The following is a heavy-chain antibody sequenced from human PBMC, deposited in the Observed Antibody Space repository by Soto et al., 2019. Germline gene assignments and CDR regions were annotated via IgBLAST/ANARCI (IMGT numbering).Heavy chain of an antibody. CDR3: AKDARSAGYWFDS. CDR2: INASGGSK. V-gene: IGHV3-23*01. Sequence: EVQLLESGGGLAQPGGSLRLSCAASGFTFEHHAMSWVRQAPGKGLEWVAGINASGGSKDHAESVKVRFTISRDDSKGTLFLQMNNLRADDTAIYFCAKDARSAGYWFDSWGQGILVTVSS. J-gene: IGHJ5*01. D-gene: IGHD6-13*01. CDR1: GFTFEHHA.